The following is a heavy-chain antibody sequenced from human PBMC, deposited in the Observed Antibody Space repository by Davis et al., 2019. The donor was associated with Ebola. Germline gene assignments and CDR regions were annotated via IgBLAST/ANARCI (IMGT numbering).Heavy chain of an antibody. Sequence: ASVKVSCKASGGTFSSYAISWVRQAPGRGLEWMGMINPSDGGTNYAEKFQDRVTMTRDTSTSTVYLELNSLRSGDTAVYYCARGVFYDNSGYYGTQNWFDPWGQGTLVTVSS. CDR1: GGTFSSYA. CDR3: ARGVFYDNSGYYGTQNWFDP. CDR2: INPSDGGT. J-gene: IGHJ5*02. V-gene: IGHV1-46*01. D-gene: IGHD3-22*01.